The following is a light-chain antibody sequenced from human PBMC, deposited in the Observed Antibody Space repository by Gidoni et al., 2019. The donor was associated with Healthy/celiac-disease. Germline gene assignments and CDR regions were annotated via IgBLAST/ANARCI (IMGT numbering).Light chain of an antibody. CDR3: SSYTSSSPWV. CDR2: EVS. J-gene: IGLJ3*02. Sequence: SVSGSPGQSITISCTGTSSDVGGYNYVSWYQPHPGKAPKLMIYEVSNRPSGVSNPFSGSKSGNTASLTISGLQAEDEADYYCSSYTSSSPWVFGGGTKLTVL. CDR1: SSDVGGYNY. V-gene: IGLV2-14*01.